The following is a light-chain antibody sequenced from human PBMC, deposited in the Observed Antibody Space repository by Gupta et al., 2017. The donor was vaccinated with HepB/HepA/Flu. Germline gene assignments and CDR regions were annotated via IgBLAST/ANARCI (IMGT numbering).Light chain of an antibody. V-gene: IGLV2-14*01. Sequence: SALTQPASVSGSPGQSITISCPGSSSDIGGFDDVSWFKQSPGNAPNLLIYSVSSRPSGIDDRFSGSKYGTTASLTIAGLQTEDEGTYYCRSCTRGCTLVVFGGGTKLTVL. CDR2: SVS. J-gene: IGLJ3*02. CDR3: RSCTRGCTLVV. CDR1: SSDIGGFDD.